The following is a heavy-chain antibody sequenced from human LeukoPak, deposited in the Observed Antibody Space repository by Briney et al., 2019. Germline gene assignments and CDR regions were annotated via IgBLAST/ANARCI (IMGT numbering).Heavy chain of an antibody. V-gene: IGHV3-21*01. CDR3: ARSEAVAANAFDY. CDR1: GFTFSSYS. CDR2: ISSSSSYI. J-gene: IGHJ4*02. Sequence: GGSLRLSCAASGFTFSSYSMNWVRQAPGKGLEWVSSISSSSSYIYYADSVKGRFTFSRDNAKNSLYLQMNSLRAEDTAVYYCARSEAVAANAFDYWGQGTLVTVSS. D-gene: IGHD6-19*01.